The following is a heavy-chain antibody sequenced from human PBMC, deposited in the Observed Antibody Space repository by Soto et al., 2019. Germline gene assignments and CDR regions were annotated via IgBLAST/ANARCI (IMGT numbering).Heavy chain of an antibody. CDR2: ISYSGDST. CDR3: AKSVTTWYSGAARPGYDY. Sequence: GGSLRLSCAASGFTFSSYAMSWVRQAPGKGLEWVSAISYSGDSTYYADSVKGRFTISRDNSKNTLYLQMDSLRAEDTAVYYCAKSVTTWYSGAARPGYDYWGQGTLVTVSS. D-gene: IGHD6-6*01. CDR1: GFTFSSYA. V-gene: IGHV3-23*01. J-gene: IGHJ4*02.